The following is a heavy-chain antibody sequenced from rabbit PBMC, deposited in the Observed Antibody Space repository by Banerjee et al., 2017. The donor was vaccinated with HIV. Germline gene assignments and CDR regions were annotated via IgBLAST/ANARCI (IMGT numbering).Heavy chain of an antibody. CDR3: ARRTWDLDSGYCNL. CDR2: IYAGSSGST. D-gene: IGHD1-1*01. J-gene: IGHJ4*01. V-gene: IGHV1S40*01. CDR1: GFSFSSSYY. Sequence: QSLEESGGDLVKPGASLTLTCTASGFSFSSSYYMCWVRQAPGKGLEWIACIYAGSSGSTYYASWAKGRFTISKTSSTTVTLQMTSLTAADTATYFCARRTWDLDSGYCNLWGPGTLVTVS.